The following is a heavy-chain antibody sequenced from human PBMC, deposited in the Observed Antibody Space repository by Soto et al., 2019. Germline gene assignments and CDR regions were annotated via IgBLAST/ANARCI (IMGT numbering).Heavy chain of an antibody. J-gene: IGHJ4*02. CDR1: GYTFTSYG. V-gene: IGHV1-18*01. Sequence: ASVKVSCKASGYTFTSYGISWVRQAPGQGLEWMGWISAYNGNTNYAQKLQGRVTMTTDTSTNTAYMELSSLRSEDTAVYYCATLGFGEGIFDYWGQGTLVTV. CDR3: ATLGFGEGIFDY. CDR2: ISAYNGNT. D-gene: IGHD3-10*01.